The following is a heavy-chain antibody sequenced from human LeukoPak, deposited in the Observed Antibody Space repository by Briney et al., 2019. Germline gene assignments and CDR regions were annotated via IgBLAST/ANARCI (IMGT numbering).Heavy chain of an antibody. D-gene: IGHD3-22*01. CDR3: AKDFINYDSSGYPGGAFDI. CDR1: GGSISSGAYY. CDR2: ISYTGST. Sequence: SETLSLTCTVSGGSISSGAYYWSWIRQHPGRGLEWIGYISYTGSTYYNPSLNSRVTISVDTSRNQFSLKVTSVTAADTAVYYCAKDFINYDSSGYPGGAFDIWGQGTMVTVSS. J-gene: IGHJ3*02. V-gene: IGHV4-31*03.